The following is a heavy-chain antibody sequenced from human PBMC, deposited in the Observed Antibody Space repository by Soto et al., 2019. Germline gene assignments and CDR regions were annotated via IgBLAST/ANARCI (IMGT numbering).Heavy chain of an antibody. D-gene: IGHD5-18*01. J-gene: IGHJ3*02. CDR3: AEGFFAMVTDAFDM. CDR1: GFTFSNYA. V-gene: IGHV3-23*01. Sequence: EVRLLESGGGLVQPGGSLRLSCAASGFTFSNYAMSWVRQAPEKGLEWVSVISGSGGSTFYADSVKGRFTISRDNSKNSLELQMNSLRDEDTAVYYCAEGFFAMVTDAFDMWGRGTMVTVSS. CDR2: ISGSGGST.